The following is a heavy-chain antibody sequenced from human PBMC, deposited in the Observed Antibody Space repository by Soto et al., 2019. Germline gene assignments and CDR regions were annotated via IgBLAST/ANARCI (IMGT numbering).Heavy chain of an antibody. V-gene: IGHV3-7*03. D-gene: IGHD4-4*01. CDR2: IKHDGSVQ. J-gene: IGHJ4*02. CDR1: GFTFSGYW. CDR3: ARATYSNAWYRFDL. Sequence: QLVESGGGLVQPGGSLRLSCEASGFTFSGYWMSWVRQAPGKGLGWVADIKHDGSVQYYVDSVKGRFTISRDNAKKLLYLQMNGLRAEATALYYCARATYSNAWYRFDLWGQGTLVTVSS.